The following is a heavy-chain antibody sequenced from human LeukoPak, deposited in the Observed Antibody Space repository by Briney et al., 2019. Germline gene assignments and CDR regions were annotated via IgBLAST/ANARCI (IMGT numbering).Heavy chain of an antibody. V-gene: IGHV3-23*01. J-gene: IGHJ4*02. D-gene: IGHD6-13*01. CDR2: ISGSGGST. CDR1: GFTFSSYA. CDR3: AKALNRIAAAGEDY. Sequence: PGGSLKLSCAASGFTFSSYAMSWVRQAPGKGLEWVSAISGSGGSTYYADSVKGRFTISRDNSKNTLYLQMNSLRAEDTAVYYCAKALNRIAAAGEDYWGQGTLVTVSS.